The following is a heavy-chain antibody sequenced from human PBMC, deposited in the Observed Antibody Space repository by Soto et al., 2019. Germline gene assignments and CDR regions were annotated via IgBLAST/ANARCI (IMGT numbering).Heavy chain of an antibody. CDR1: GYTFTNYV. CDR2: ISGYNGNT. Sequence: ASVKVSCKASGYTFTNYVFSWVRQAPGQGLEWMGWISGYNGNTKYAEKFQGRVTMTTDTSTSTAHMELRSLRSDDTAVYYCAREGQVPYYYYGMDVWGQGTAVTVSS. V-gene: IGHV1-18*01. J-gene: IGHJ6*02. CDR3: AREGQVPYYYYGMDV.